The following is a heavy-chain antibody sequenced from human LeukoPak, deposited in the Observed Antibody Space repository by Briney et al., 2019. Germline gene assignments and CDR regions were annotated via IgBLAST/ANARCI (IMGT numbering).Heavy chain of an antibody. CDR2: ISAYNGNT. CDR3: AREALEGWGHPNLVDTAMVDDAFDI. V-gene: IGHV1-18*01. Sequence: GASVKVSCKASGYTFTSYGISWVRQAPGQGLEWMGWISAYNGNTNYAQKLQGRVTMTTDTSTSTAYMELRSLRSDDTAVYYCAREALEGWGHPNLVDTAMVDDAFDIWGQGTMVTVSS. J-gene: IGHJ3*02. D-gene: IGHD5-18*01. CDR1: GYTFTSYG.